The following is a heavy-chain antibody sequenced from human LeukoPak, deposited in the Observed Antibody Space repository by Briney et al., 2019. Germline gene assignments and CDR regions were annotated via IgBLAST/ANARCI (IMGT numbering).Heavy chain of an antibody. V-gene: IGHV4-30-2*01. CDR3: ARGKGYDSPSGAFDI. CDR2: TFYRGTT. J-gene: IGHJ3*02. D-gene: IGHD3-9*01. CDR1: GGSITSGGYY. Sequence: MPSETLSLTCTVSGGSITSGGYYWSWFRQPPGKGPEWIGYTFYRGTTYYNPSLKSRVTISLDRSKNQFSLNVSSVTAADTAMYYAARGKGYDSPSGAFDIWGHGAMVTVSS.